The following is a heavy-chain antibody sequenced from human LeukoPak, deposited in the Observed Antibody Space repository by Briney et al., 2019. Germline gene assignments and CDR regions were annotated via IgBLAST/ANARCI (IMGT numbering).Heavy chain of an antibody. J-gene: IGHJ4*02. Sequence: SEALSLTCTVSGGSISSSSYYWGWIRQPPGKGLEWIGSIYYSGSTYYNPSLKSRVTISVDTSKNQFSLKLSSVTAADTAVYYCARVPTVTFFDYWGQGTLVTVSS. CDR3: ARVPTVTFFDY. D-gene: IGHD4-11*01. CDR2: IYYSGST. V-gene: IGHV4-39*01. CDR1: GGSISSSSYY.